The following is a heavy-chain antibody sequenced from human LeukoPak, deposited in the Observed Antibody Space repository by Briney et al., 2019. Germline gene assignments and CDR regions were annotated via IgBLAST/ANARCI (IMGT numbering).Heavy chain of an antibody. J-gene: IGHJ4*02. CDR2: IYYSGST. V-gene: IGHV4-59*01. Sequence: SETLSLTCTVSGGSISNYYWSWVRQPPGKGLEWIGYIYYSGSTNYNPSLKSRVTISVDTSKNQFSLKLSSVTAADTAVYYCARVAPYYDSSGYYRTYYFDYWGQGTLVTVSS. D-gene: IGHD3-22*01. CDR3: ARVAPYYDSSGYYRTYYFDY. CDR1: GGSISNYY.